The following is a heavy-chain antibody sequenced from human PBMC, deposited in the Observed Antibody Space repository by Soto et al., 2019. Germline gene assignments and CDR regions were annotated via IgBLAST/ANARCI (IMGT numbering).Heavy chain of an antibody. V-gene: IGHV3-48*03. J-gene: IGHJ6*02. CDR1: GFTFSIYE. Sequence: SLSLSCAASGFTFSIYEMNWVRQAPGKGLEGGSYISSSGSTIYDADSVKGRFTISRDNAKNSLYLQMNSLRAEDTAVYYCARGMDTHGTYGMDVWGQGTTVTVSS. CDR3: ARGMDTHGTYGMDV. D-gene: IGHD5-18*01. CDR2: ISSSGSTI.